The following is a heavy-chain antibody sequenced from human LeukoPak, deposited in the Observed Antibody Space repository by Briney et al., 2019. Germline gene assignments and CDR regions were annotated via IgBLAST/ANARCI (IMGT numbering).Heavy chain of an antibody. Sequence: GESLRLSCAASGFTFSTYAMSWVRQAPGKGLEWVSALSGSGDGTYHAESVKGRFTMSRDNSKNTLYLQMNSPRAEDTAVYYCAKGGPQLYYDSSGYYFLDYWGQGTLVTVSS. CDR2: LSGSGDGT. CDR3: AKGGPQLYYDSSGYYFLDY. CDR1: GFTFSTYA. V-gene: IGHV3-23*01. J-gene: IGHJ4*02. D-gene: IGHD3-22*01.